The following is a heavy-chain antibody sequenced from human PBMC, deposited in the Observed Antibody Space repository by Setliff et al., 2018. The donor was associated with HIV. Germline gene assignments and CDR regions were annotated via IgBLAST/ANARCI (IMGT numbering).Heavy chain of an antibody. D-gene: IGHD6-19*01. CDR1: GFSLTTSGMS. CDR3: ARITIAVAATEAFDI. V-gene: IGHV2-70*11. CDR2: IDWDDDK. J-gene: IGHJ3*02. Sequence: SGPTLVNPGESQGPPSFSGFSLTTSGMSVSWIRQPPGKALEWLARIDWDDDKYRSTSLKTRLTISKDTSKNQVVLTMTNMDPVDTATYFCARITIAVAATEAFDIWGQGTMVTVSS.